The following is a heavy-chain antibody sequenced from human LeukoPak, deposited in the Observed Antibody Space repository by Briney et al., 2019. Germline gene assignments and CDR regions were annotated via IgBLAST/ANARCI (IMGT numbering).Heavy chain of an antibody. Sequence: ASVTVSCTASGYTFTDYYLHWVRQAPGQGLEWMGWANPNSGATKYAQNFQGRVTMTGDTSISTGYMELSGLTSDDTAVYYFASDIWNLMLIYYWGQGTLVSVSS. V-gene: IGHV1-2*02. CDR2: ANPNSGAT. CDR3: ASDIWNLMLIYY. D-gene: IGHD3-16*01. CDR1: GYTFTDYY. J-gene: IGHJ4*02.